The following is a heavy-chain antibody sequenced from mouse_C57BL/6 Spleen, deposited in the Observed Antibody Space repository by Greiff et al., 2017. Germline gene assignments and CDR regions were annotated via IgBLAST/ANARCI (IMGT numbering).Heavy chain of an antibody. CDR3: ARTGSHYGSIAY. V-gene: IGHV1-50*01. D-gene: IGHD1-1*01. J-gene: IGHJ3*01. Sequence: QVQLQQPGAELVKPGASVKLSCKASGYTFTSYWMQWVKQRPGQGLEWIGEIDPSDSYTNYNQKFKGKATLTVDTSSSTAYMQLSSLTSEDSAVYYCARTGSHYGSIAYWGQGTLVTVSA. CDR2: IDPSDSYT. CDR1: GYTFTSYW.